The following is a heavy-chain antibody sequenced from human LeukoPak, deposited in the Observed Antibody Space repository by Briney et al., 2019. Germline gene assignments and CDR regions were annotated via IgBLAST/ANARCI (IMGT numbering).Heavy chain of an antibody. D-gene: IGHD6-13*01. CDR3: ASNFIAAAGTWGLDP. J-gene: IGHJ5*02. CDR1: GYTFTSYY. Sequence: GASMKVSCKASGYTFTSYYMHWVRQAPGQGLEWMGIINPSGGSTSYAQKFQGRVTMTRDTSTSTVYMELSSLRSEDTAVYYCASNFIAAAGTWGLDPWGQGTLVTVSS. V-gene: IGHV1-46*03. CDR2: INPSGGST.